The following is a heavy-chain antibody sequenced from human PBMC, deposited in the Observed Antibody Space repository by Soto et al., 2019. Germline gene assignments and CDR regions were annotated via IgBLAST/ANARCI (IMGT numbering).Heavy chain of an antibody. CDR2: IWYDGSNK. V-gene: IGHV3-33*01. CDR3: ARDLADPLVYCMDV. D-gene: IGHD3-3*02. CDR1: GFTFSSYG. J-gene: IGHJ6*02. Sequence: QVQLVESGGGVVQPGRSLRLSCAASGFTFSSYGMHWVRQAPGTGLEWVAVIWYDGSNKYYADSVKGRFTISRDNSKNPLYLQMNSLRAEDTAVYYCARDLADPLVYCMDVWGQGNTVTVSS.